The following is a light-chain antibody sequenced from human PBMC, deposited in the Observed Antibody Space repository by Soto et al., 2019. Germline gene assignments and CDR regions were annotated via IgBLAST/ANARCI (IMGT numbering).Light chain of an antibody. J-gene: IGKJ4*01. Sequence: EIVLTQSPGALSLSPGERATLSCRASQSVSSSYLAWYQQKPGQAPRLLIYGASSRATGIPDRFSGRGSGTDFTLTISRLEPEDIAVYYCQQYGSSPFGGGTKVEIK. V-gene: IGKV3-20*01. CDR2: GAS. CDR1: QSVSSSY. CDR3: QQYGSSP.